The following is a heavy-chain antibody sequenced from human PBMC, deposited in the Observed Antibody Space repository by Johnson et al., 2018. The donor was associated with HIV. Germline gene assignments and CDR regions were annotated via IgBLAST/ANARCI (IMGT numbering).Heavy chain of an antibody. Sequence: VQLVESGGGLVQPVGSLRLSCAASGFTFSSYDMHWVRQATGKGLEWVSAIGTAGDTYYPGSVKGRFTISRENAKNSLYLQMNSLRAGDTAVYYCARALRTALGSPWNGGYDAFDIWGQGTMVTVSS. J-gene: IGHJ3*02. CDR2: IGTAGDT. CDR3: ARALRTALGSPWNGGYDAFDI. CDR1: GFTFSSYD. D-gene: IGHD1-1*01. V-gene: IGHV3-13*01.